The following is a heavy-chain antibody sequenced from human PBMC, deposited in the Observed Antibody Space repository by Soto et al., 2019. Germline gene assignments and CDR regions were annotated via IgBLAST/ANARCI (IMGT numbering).Heavy chain of an antibody. CDR3: ARSPGVREYYYYYYGMDV. V-gene: IGHV1-2*04. D-gene: IGHD3-10*01. J-gene: IGHJ6*02. Sequence: GASVKVSCKASGYTFTGYYMHWVRQAPGQGLEWMGWINPNSGGTNYAQKFQGWVTMTRDTSISTAYMELSRLRSDDTAVYYCARSPGVREYYYYYYGMDVWGQGTTVTVSS. CDR2: INPNSGGT. CDR1: GYTFTGYY.